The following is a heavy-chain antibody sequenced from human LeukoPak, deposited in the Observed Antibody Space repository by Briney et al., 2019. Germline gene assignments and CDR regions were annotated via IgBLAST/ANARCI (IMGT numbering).Heavy chain of an antibody. Sequence: GGSLRLSCAASGFIFSTYNMNWVRQAPGQGLEWVSSISSSSYIYYADSVKGRFTISRDNAKNSLYLQMNSLRAEDTAVYYCARVRSPRYFDYWGQGTLVTVSS. CDR1: GFIFSTYN. V-gene: IGHV3-69-1*01. CDR2: ISSSSYI. J-gene: IGHJ4*02. CDR3: ARVRSPRYFDY.